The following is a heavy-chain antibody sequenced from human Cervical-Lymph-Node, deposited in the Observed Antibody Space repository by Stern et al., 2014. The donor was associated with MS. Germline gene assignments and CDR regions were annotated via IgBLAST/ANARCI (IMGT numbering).Heavy chain of an antibody. D-gene: IGHD4-17*01. J-gene: IGHJ4*02. V-gene: IGHV4-59*01. CDR2: IYYGST. Sequence: QVQLQESGPGLVKPSETLSLTCAVSGDSISDYYWNWIRQPPGKGLEWIGYIYYGSTNYNPSLRSRATLSVDTSKNQFSLKLTSVTPADTAIYYCARWGTTVTFRTFDFWGQGILVPVSS. CDR3: ARWGTTVTFRTFDF. CDR1: GDSISDYY.